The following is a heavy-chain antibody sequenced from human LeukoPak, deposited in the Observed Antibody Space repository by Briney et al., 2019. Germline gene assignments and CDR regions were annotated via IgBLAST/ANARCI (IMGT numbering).Heavy chain of an antibody. J-gene: IGHJ4*02. CDR2: ISSSGTPI. CDR1: GFTFSSYE. V-gene: IGHV3-48*03. Sequence: GGSLRLSCAASGFTFSSYEMNWVRQAPGKGLEWVSYISSSGTPIHYADSVKGRFTISRDNAKKSLFLQMNSLRAEDTAVYYCAREKTACGGDCYDSWGQGTLVTVSS. CDR3: AREKTACGGDCYDS. D-gene: IGHD2-21*01.